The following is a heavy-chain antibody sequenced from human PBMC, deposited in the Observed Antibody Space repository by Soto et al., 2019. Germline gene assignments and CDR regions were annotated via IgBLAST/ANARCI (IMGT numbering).Heavy chain of an antibody. CDR1: GFTFSSYW. CDR3: ATGYSSSWYYTLAY. CDR2: TNSDGSST. V-gene: IGHV3-74*01. D-gene: IGHD6-13*01. Sequence: GGSLRLSCAASGFTFSSYWMHWARQAPGKGPVWVSRTNSDGSSTSYADSVKGRFTISRDNAKNTLYLQMNSLRAEDTAVYYCATGYSSSWYYTLAYWGQGVLVTVSS. J-gene: IGHJ4*02.